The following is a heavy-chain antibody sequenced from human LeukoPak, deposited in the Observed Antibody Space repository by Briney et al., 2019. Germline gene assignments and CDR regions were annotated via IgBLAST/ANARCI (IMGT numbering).Heavy chain of an antibody. Sequence: ASVKVSCKASGYTFTSYGISWVRQAPGQGLEWMGWISAYNGSTNYAQKLQGRVTMTTDTSTSTAYMELRSLRSDDTAVYYCARARGGATKGAFDIWGQGTMVTVSS. D-gene: IGHD1-26*01. CDR3: ARARGGATKGAFDI. CDR2: ISAYNGST. V-gene: IGHV1-18*01. J-gene: IGHJ3*02. CDR1: GYTFTSYG.